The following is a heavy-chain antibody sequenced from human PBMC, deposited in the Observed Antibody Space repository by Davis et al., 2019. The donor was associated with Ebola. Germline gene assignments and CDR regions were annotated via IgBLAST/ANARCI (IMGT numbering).Heavy chain of an antibody. Sequence: GESLKISCVASGFSLGTYWMSWVRQAPGKGLQWVANIKQDGSEEYYVDSVKGRFTISRDNAKNSLYLQMNSLRAEDTAVYYCARDHPADNWFDPWGQGTLVTVSS. CDR2: IKQDGSEE. J-gene: IGHJ5*02. V-gene: IGHV3-7*01. CDR3: ARDHPADNWFDP. CDR1: GFSLGTYW.